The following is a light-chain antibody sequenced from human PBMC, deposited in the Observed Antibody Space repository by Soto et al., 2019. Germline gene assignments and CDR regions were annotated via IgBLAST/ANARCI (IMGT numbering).Light chain of an antibody. Sequence: DIQMTQSPSSLSASVGDRVTFTCQASQDISNHLNWYQQKPGKAPKLLIYVASNLDTGVPSRFSGSGSGTEFTFTISSLQPEDVATYYCQLYDNLLLTFAGGTKVEIK. J-gene: IGKJ4*01. CDR1: QDISNH. V-gene: IGKV1-33*01. CDR3: QLYDNLLLT. CDR2: VAS.